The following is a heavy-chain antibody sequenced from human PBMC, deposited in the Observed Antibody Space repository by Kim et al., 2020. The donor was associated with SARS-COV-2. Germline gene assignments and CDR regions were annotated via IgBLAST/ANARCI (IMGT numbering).Heavy chain of an antibody. V-gene: IGHV3-30*07. CDR3: ARESDMDSSSSGFDY. Sequence: DSLKVRSTISRDNSKNTRDLQMNSLGAEDAAVYYCARESDMDSSSSGFDYWGQGTLVTVSS. J-gene: IGHJ4*02. D-gene: IGHD6-6*01.